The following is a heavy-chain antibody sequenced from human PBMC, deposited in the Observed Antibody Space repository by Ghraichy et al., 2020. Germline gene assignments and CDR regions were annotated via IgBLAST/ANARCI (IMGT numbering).Heavy chain of an antibody. J-gene: IGHJ5*02. CDR3: ARARDDLVPGWFDP. D-gene: IGHD6-13*01. Sequence: GGSLRLSCAASGFTFSSYSMNWVRQAPGKGLEWVSSISSSSSYIYYADSVKGRFTISRDNAKNSLYLQMNSLRAEDTAVYYCARARDDLVPGWFDPWGQGTLVTVSS. V-gene: IGHV3-21*01. CDR2: ISSSSSYI. CDR1: GFTFSSYS.